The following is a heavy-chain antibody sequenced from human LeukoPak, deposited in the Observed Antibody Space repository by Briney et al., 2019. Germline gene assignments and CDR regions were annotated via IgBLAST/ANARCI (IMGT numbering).Heavy chain of an antibody. CDR3: ARALYSMTTVTTEYWFDY. J-gene: IGHJ4*02. Sequence: SETLSLTCTVSGGSISSGDYYWSWIRQPPGKGLEWIGYIYYSGSTYYNPSLQSRVIISVDTSKNQFPLKLTSVTAADTAVYYCARALYSMTTVTTEYWFDYWGQGTLVTVSS. CDR1: GGSISSGDYY. D-gene: IGHD4-17*01. CDR2: IYYSGST. V-gene: IGHV4-30-4*01.